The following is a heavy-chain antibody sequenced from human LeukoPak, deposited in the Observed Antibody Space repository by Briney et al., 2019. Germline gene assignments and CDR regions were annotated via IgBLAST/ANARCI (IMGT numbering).Heavy chain of an antibody. V-gene: IGHV4-59*01. CDR3: AISTFEYFQH. CDR2: IYYSGST. J-gene: IGHJ1*01. CDR1: GGSISSYY. Sequence: SETLSLTCTVSGGSISSYYWSWIRQPPGKGLEWIGYIYYSGSTNYNPSLKSRVTISVDTSKNQFSLKLSSVTAADTAVYYCAISTFEYFQHWGQGTLVTVPS.